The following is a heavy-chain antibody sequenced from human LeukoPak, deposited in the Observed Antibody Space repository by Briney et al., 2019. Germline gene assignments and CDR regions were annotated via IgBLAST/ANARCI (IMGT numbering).Heavy chain of an antibody. CDR2: IIPIYGRA. J-gene: IGHJ4*02. D-gene: IGHD3-3*01. CDR3: AAGGAYEFRDDY. V-gene: IGHV1-69*13. CDR1: GYTFTSYD. Sequence: ASVKVSCKASGYTFTSYDINWVRQATGQGLEWMGKIIPIYGRANYGQKFQGRVTITADELTTTSYMELSSLTAEDMAVYYCAAGGAYEFRDDYWGQGTLVTVSS.